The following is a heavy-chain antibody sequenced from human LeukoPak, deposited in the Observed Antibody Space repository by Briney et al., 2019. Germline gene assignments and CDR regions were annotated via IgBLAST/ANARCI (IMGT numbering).Heavy chain of an antibody. Sequence: SETLSLTCAVYGGSFSGYYWSWIRQPPGKGLEWIGEINRSGSTNYNPSLKSRVTISVDTSKNQFSLKLSSVTAADTAVYYCARGSLDYGDYWYFDLWGRGTLVTVSS. J-gene: IGHJ2*01. CDR3: ARGSLDYGDYWYFDL. V-gene: IGHV4-34*01. D-gene: IGHD4-17*01. CDR1: GGSFSGYY. CDR2: INRSGST.